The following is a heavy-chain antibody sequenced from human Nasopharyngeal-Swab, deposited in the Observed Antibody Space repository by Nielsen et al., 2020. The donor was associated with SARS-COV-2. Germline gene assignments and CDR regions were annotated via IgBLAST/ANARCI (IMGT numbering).Heavy chain of an antibody. CDR1: GYTFTGYY. Sequence: ASVKVSCKASGYTFTGYYMNWVRQAPGQGLEWMGWINPNSGGTNYAQKFQSWVTMTRDTSISTAYMELSRLRSDDTAVYYCARGGKYNVLMVYAPQVGWFDPWGQGTLVTVSS. D-gene: IGHD2-8*01. CDR3: ARGGKYNVLMVYAPQVGWFDP. J-gene: IGHJ5*02. CDR2: INPNSGGT. V-gene: IGHV1-2*04.